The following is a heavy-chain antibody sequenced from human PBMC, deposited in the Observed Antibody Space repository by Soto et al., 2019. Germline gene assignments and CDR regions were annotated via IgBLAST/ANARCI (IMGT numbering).Heavy chain of an antibody. CDR1: GGTFSSYA. J-gene: IGHJ6*02. V-gene: IGHV1-69*13. Sequence: SVKVSCKASGGTFSSYAIRWVRQAPGQGLEWMGGIIPIFGTANYAQKFQGRVTITADESTSTAYMELSSLRSEDTAVYYCAREIGYCTNGVCGYYYGMDVWGQGTTVTVSS. CDR3: AREIGYCTNGVCGYYYGMDV. D-gene: IGHD2-8*01. CDR2: IIPIFGTA.